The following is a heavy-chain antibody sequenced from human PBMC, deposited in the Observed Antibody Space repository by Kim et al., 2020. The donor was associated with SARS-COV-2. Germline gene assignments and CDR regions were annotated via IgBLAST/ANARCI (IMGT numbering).Heavy chain of an antibody. CDR2: IYYSGST. Sequence: SETLSLTCTVSGGSISSYYWSWIRQPPGKGLEWIGYIYYSGSTNYNPSLKSRVTISVDTSKNQFSLKLSSVTAADTAVYYCADGGFGELPQRYWGQGTLVTVSS. J-gene: IGHJ4*02. V-gene: IGHV4-59*08. CDR3: ADGGFGELPQRY. D-gene: IGHD3-10*01. CDR1: GGSISSYY.